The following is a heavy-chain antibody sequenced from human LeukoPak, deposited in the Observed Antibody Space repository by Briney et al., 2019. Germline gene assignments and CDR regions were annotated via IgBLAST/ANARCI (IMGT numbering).Heavy chain of an antibody. CDR1: GGSISSYY. V-gene: IGHV4-59*08. CDR2: IYYNGST. Sequence: SETLSLTCTVSGGSISSYYWSWIRQPPGKGLEWIGYIYYNGSTNYNPSPKSRVTISVDTSKNQFSVKLSSVTAADTAVYYCARLIHYYDSSGPAYYYYYYMDVWGKGTTVTVSS. CDR3: ARLIHYYDSSGPAYYYYYYMDV. D-gene: IGHD3-22*01. J-gene: IGHJ6*03.